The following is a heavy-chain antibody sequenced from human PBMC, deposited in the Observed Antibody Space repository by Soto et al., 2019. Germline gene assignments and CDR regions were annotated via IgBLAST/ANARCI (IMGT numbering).Heavy chain of an antibody. Sequence: GAPVKVSCKASGYTFNSYVINWVRKATGQGLEWMGWMNPNSGNTGYAQKFQGRVTMTRNTSISTAYMELSSLRSEDTAVYYCVVGTWSLGYFDYWGQGTLVTVSS. D-gene: IGHD6-19*01. V-gene: IGHV1-8*01. J-gene: IGHJ4*02. CDR2: MNPNSGNT. CDR1: GYTFNSYV. CDR3: VVGTWSLGYFDY.